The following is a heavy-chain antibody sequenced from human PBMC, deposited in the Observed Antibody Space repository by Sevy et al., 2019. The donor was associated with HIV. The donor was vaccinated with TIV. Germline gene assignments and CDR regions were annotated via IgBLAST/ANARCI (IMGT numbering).Heavy chain of an antibody. J-gene: IGHJ6*02. CDR3: ARAPIVVVPAAKGVYGMDV. CDR1: GYTFTSYG. CDR2: ISAYNGNT. V-gene: IGHV1-18*01. D-gene: IGHD2-2*01. Sequence: ASVKVSCKASGYTFTSYGISWVRQAPGQGLEWMGWISAYNGNTNYAQKLQGRVTMTTDTSTSTAYMELRSLRSDDTAVYYCARAPIVVVPAAKGVYGMDVWGQRTTVTVSS.